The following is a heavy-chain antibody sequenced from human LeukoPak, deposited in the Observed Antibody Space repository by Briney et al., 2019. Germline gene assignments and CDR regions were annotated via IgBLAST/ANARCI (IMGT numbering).Heavy chain of an antibody. J-gene: IGHJ4*02. Sequence: SETLSLTCTVSGGSISSSSYYWGWIRQPPGKGLEWIGSIYYSGSTYYNPSLKSRVTISVDTSKNQFSLKLSSVTAADTAVYYCARDRDGYMIFDYWGQGTLVTVSS. CDR3: ARDRDGYMIFDY. CDR2: IYYSGST. D-gene: IGHD5-24*01. CDR1: GGSISSSSYY. V-gene: IGHV4-39*07.